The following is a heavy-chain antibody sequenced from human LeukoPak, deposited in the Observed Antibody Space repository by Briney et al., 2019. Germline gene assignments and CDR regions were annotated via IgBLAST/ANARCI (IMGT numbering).Heavy chain of an antibody. Sequence: SETLSLTCTVSGGSINNYYWSWIRQPPGKGLEWIGYIHYSGSTNYNPSLKSRVSISGDTSKNQFSLKLNSVTAADTAIYYCTRLTLRGTSVYAFDIRGQGTMVTVSS. D-gene: IGHD2-8*01. CDR3: TRLTLRGTSVYAFDI. V-gene: IGHV4-59*01. J-gene: IGHJ3*02. CDR1: GGSINNYY. CDR2: IHYSGST.